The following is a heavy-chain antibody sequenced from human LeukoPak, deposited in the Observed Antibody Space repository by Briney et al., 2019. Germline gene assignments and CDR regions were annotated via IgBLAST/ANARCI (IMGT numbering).Heavy chain of an antibody. V-gene: IGHV4-34*01. J-gene: IGHJ4*02. CDR2: IDHRGTA. CDR3: AVGITILGVAASFDS. CDR1: GASYNAYY. Sequence: SETLSLTCAVYGASYNAYYWSWIRQPPGKGLEWIGDIDHRGTATYNPSLKSRLTISADASKNQFSLKLNSVTDADTAVYYCAVGITILGVAASFDSWGQG. D-gene: IGHD3-3*01.